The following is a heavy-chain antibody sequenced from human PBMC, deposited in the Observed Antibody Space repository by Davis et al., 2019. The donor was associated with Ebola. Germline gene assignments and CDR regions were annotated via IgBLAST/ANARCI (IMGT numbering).Heavy chain of an antibody. CDR2: INSDGSST. J-gene: IGHJ4*02. Sequence: HTGGSLRLSCAASGFTFSSYWMHWVRQAPGKGLVWVSRINSDGSSTSYADSVKGRFTISRDNAKNTLYLQMNSLRAEDTAVYYCARGWELRFLLDYWGQGTLVTVSS. CDR1: GFTFSSYW. V-gene: IGHV3-74*01. D-gene: IGHD1-26*01. CDR3: ARGWELRFLLDY.